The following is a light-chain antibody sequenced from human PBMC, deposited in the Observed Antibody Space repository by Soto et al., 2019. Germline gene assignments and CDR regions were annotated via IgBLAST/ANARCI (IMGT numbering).Light chain of an antibody. CDR3: QQYESFSPYT. CDR1: QSVSSS. V-gene: IGKV1-5*01. J-gene: IGKJ2*01. CDR2: DAS. Sequence: DIQMTQSPSTLSAFVGDRVTITCRASQSVSSSLAWYQQKPGKAPKLLIYDASTLESGGPSRVSGSGYGTEFTLTINSLQPGDFATYYCQQYESFSPYTFGQGTRLEI.